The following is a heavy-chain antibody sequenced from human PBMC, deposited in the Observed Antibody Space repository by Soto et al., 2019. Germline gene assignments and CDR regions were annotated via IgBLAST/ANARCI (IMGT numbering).Heavy chain of an antibody. V-gene: IGHV1-2*04. CDR3: ARDRAKYYDILTGYHAGMEV. J-gene: IGHJ6*02. CDR1: GYTFTGYY. D-gene: IGHD3-9*01. Sequence: EASVKVSCKASGYTFTGYYMHWVRQAPGQGLEWMGWINPNSGGTNYAQKFQGWVTMTRDTSISTAYMELSRLRSDDTAVYYCARDRAKYYDILTGYHAGMEVWGQGTTVTVSS. CDR2: INPNSGGT.